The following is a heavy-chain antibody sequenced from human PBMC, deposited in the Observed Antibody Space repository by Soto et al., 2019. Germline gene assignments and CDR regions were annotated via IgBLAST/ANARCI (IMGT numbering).Heavy chain of an antibody. D-gene: IGHD2-2*01. V-gene: IGHV4-4*07. J-gene: IGHJ4*02. CDR3: ARGIKTAAYFFDY. CDR2: MHTSGGT. Sequence: SETLSLTCTVSGGSISSFYWNWFRQPAGKGLEWIGRMHTSGGTNYNPSLKSRVTMSVDTSKNQFSLQLSSVTAADTAVYYCARGIKTAAYFFDYWGQGTLVTVSS. CDR1: GGSISSFY.